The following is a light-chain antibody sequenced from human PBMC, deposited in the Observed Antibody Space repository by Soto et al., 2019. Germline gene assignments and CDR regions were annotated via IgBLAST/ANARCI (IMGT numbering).Light chain of an antibody. Sequence: QSVLTQPPSASGPPGQRVTISCSGSTSNIGSNYVYWYQQLPGTAPKLLIYRNNQRPSGVPDRFSGSKSGTSASLAISGLRSEDEADYHCAAWDYSLSGVVFGGGTKVTVL. J-gene: IGLJ3*02. CDR2: RNN. V-gene: IGLV1-47*01. CDR1: TSNIGSNY. CDR3: AAWDYSLSGVV.